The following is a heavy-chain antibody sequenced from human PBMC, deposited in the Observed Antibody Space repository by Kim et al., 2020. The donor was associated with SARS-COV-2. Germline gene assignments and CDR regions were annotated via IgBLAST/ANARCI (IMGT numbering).Heavy chain of an antibody. CDR3: VRVEGRPSHVFDF. J-gene: IGHJ4*02. CDR2: ISYDGSKK. V-gene: IGHV3-33*05. Sequence: GGSLRLSCAASGFTFSSYGMHWVRQAPGKGLEWVALISYDGSKKYYTDSVKGRFTISRDNSRNTLYLQMDSLRADDKGIYYCVRVEGRPSHVFDFWGQGTLLTVSS. CDR1: GFTFSSYG.